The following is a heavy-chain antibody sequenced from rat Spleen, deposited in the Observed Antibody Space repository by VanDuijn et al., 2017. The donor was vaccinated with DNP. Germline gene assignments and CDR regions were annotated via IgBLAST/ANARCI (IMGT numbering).Heavy chain of an antibody. CDR1: GFTFSNYG. D-gene: IGHD1-8*01. CDR3: TTDNYSAPFDY. V-gene: IGHV5-27*01. J-gene: IGHJ2*01. Sequence: EVQLVESGGGLVQPGRSLKLSCAASGFTFSNYGMAWVRQAPKKGLEWVATITASSGTTYYRDSVKGLFTISTDNAKNTLYLQMDSLRSEDTATYYCTTDNYSAPFDYWGQGVMVTVSS. CDR2: ITASSGTT.